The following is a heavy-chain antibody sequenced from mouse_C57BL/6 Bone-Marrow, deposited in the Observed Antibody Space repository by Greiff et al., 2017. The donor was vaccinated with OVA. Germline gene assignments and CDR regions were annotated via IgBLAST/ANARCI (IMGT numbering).Heavy chain of an antibody. CDR3: ARDYYGSSYFDD. J-gene: IGHJ2*01. CDR2: LNPSTGGT. V-gene: IGHV1-42*01. CDR1: GYSFTGYY. Sequence: VQLQQSGPELVKPGASVKISCKASGYSFTGYYMNWVKQSPEKSLEWIGELNPSTGGTTYNQKFKAKATLTVDKSSSTAYMQLKSLTSEDSAVYYCARDYYGSSYFDDWGQGTTLTVSS. D-gene: IGHD1-1*01.